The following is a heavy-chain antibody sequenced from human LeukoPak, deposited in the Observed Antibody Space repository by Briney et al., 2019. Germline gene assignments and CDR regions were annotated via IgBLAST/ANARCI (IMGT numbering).Heavy chain of an antibody. J-gene: IGHJ2*01. CDR3: AKDYCGGDCYSCWYFDL. Sequence: AGGSLRLSCAASGFTFSSYSMNWVRQAPGKGLEWVSGISYNSDTIAYADSVKGRFTISRDNAKNSLYLQMNSLRAEDTALYYCAKDYCGGDCYSCWYFDLWGRGTLVTVSS. D-gene: IGHD2-21*02. CDR2: ISYNSDTI. V-gene: IGHV3-9*01. CDR1: GFTFSSYS.